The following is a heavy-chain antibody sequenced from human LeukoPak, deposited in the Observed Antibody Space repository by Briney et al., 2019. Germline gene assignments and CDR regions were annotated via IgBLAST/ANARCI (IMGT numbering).Heavy chain of an antibody. V-gene: IGHV3-7*01. Sequence: GGSLRLSCAASGFTFSSYWMSWVRQAPGKGLEWVANIKQDGSEKYYVDSVKGRFTISRDNVKNSLYLQMNSLRAEDTAVYYCARLTDYYDSSGFDYWGQGTLVTVSS. CDR2: IKQDGSEK. CDR1: GFTFSSYW. CDR3: ARLTDYYDSSGFDY. D-gene: IGHD3-22*01. J-gene: IGHJ4*02.